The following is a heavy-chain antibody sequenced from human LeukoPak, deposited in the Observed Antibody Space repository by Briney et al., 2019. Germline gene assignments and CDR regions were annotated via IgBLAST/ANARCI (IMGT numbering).Heavy chain of an antibody. D-gene: IGHD3-10*02. Sequence: KTSETLSLTCTVSGGSISSSSYYWGWIRQPPGKGLEWIGSIYYSGSTYYNSSLKSRVTISVDRSKNQFSLKLSSVTAADTAVYYCATVGQHTTLNSDYWGQETLVTVPS. V-gene: IGHV4-39*07. CDR2: IYYSGST. J-gene: IGHJ4*02. CDR1: GGSISSSSYY. CDR3: ATVGQHTTLNSDY.